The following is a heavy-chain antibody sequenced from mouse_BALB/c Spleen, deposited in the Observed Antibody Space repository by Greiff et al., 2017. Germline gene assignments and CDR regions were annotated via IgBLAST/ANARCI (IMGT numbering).Heavy chain of an antibody. CDR2: ISSGSSTI. Sequence: EVKLMESGGGLVQPGGSRKLSCAASGFTFSSFGMHWVRQAPEKGLEWVAYISSGSSTIYYADTVKGRFTISRDNPKNTLFLQMTSLRSEDTAMYYCARGLLREGAMDYWGQGTSVTVSS. CDR1: GFTFSSFG. J-gene: IGHJ4*01. V-gene: IGHV5-17*02. D-gene: IGHD2-3*01. CDR3: ARGLLREGAMDY.